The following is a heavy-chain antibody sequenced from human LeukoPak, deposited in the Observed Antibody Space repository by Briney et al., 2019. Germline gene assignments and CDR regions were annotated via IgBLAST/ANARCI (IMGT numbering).Heavy chain of an antibody. CDR3: ARAYTYYYDT. D-gene: IGHD3-22*01. V-gene: IGHV3-53*01. CDR1: GFTVSSNY. CDR2: IYSGGST. Sequence: GGSLRLSCAASGFTVSSNYMSWVRQAPGKGLEWVSVIYSGGSTYYADSVKGRFTISRDNSKNTLYLQMNSPRAEDTAVYYCARAYTYYYDTWGQGTLVTVSS. J-gene: IGHJ5*02.